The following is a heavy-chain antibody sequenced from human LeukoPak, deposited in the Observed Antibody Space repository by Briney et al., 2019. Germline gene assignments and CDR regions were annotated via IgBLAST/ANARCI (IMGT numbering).Heavy chain of an antibody. CDR2: IYTSGST. CDR3: ARGFTIFGVVIIGEAFDI. CDR1: GGSISSYY. D-gene: IGHD3-3*01. Sequence: SETLSLTCTVSGGSISSYYCSWIRQPAGKGLEWIGRIYTSGSTNYNPSLKSRVSMSVDTSKNHFSLKLSSVTAADTAVYYCARGFTIFGVVIIGEAFDIWGQGTMVTVSS. J-gene: IGHJ3*02. V-gene: IGHV4-4*07.